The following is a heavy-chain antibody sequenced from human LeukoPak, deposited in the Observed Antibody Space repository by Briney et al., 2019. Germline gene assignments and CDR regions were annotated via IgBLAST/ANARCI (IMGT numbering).Heavy chain of an antibody. CDR3: AKATAYNSYYFDC. CDR1: GFTFDTYA. CDR2: LSGSGATT. V-gene: IGHV3-23*01. Sequence: GGSLRLSCAASGFTFDTYAMTWVRQAPGKGLEWVSGLSGSGATTYCAASVKGRFTISRDNSKNTLYLQMNSLRAEDTAVYYCAKATAYNSYYFDCWGQGTLVTVSS. J-gene: IGHJ4*02. D-gene: IGHD5-24*01.